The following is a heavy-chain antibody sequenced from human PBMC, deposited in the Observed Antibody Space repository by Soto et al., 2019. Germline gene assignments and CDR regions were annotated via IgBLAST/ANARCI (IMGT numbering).Heavy chain of an antibody. CDR2: IYYSGST. V-gene: IGHV4-59*01. D-gene: IGHD3-22*01. J-gene: IGHJ5*02. CDR1: GGSISSYY. CDR3: ARDLYYYDSSGYYYRWFDP. Sequence: SETLSLTCTVSGGSISSYYWSWIRQPPGKGLEWIGYIYYSGSTNYNPSLKSRVTISVDTSKNQFSLKLSSVTAADTAVYYCARDLYYYDSSGYYYRWFDPWGQGTLVTVSS.